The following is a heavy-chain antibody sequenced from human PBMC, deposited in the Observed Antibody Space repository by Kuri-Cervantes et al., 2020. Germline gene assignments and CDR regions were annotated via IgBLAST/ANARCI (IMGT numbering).Heavy chain of an antibody. J-gene: IGHJ4*02. CDR3: ARDSNGSGGHRNFDY. V-gene: IGHV4-39*07. Sequence: SETLSLTCTVSGGSISSSSYYWGWIRQPPGKGLEWIGSIYYSGSTYYNPSLKSRVTISVDTSRNQFSLKLNSVTAADTAVYYCARDSNGSGGHRNFDYWGQGALVTVSS. D-gene: IGHD6-19*01. CDR2: IYYSGST. CDR1: GGSISSSSYY.